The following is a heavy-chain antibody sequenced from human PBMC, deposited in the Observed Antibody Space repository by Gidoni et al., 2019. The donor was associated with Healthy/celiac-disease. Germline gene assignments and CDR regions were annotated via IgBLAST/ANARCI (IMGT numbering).Heavy chain of an antibody. D-gene: IGHD3-22*01. CDR3: ATPGGYYDSSGYPPLGY. V-gene: IGHV3-21*01. CDR1: GFTFSSYS. J-gene: IGHJ4*02. CDR2: ISSSSSYI. Sequence: EVQLVESGGGLVKPGGSLRLSCAASGFTFSSYSMNWVRQAPGKGLEWVSSISSSSSYIYYADSVKGRFTISRDNAKNSLYLQMNSLRAEDTAVYYCATPGGYYDSSGYPPLGYWGQGTLVTVSS.